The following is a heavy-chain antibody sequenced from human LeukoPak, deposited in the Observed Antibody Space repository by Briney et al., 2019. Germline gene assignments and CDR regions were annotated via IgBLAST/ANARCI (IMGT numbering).Heavy chain of an antibody. CDR1: GASISSSNYY. Sequence: SETLSLTCTVSGASISSSNYYWGWIRQSPGKGREWSGSIFYSGTTYYNPSLNSRLAIFVDTSNNQFSLGLSSVSPADTAVYYCARHLPPKNFVYYDNSGLFDYWGQGTQVTVSS. V-gene: IGHV4-39*01. J-gene: IGHJ4*02. D-gene: IGHD3-22*01. CDR3: ARHLPPKNFVYYDNSGLFDY. CDR2: IFYSGTT.